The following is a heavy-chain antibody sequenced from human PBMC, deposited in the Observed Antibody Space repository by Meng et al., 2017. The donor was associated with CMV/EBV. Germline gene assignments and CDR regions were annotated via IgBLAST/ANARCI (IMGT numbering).Heavy chain of an antibody. D-gene: IGHD3-3*01. CDR1: TSGVG. Sequence: TSGVGVGWIRQPPGKALEWLALIYWNDDKRYSPSLKSRLTITKDTSKNQVVLTMTNMDPVDTATYYCAHLHTYYDFWSGYYTGRFDPWGQGTLVTVSS. CDR3: AHLHTYYDFWSGYYTGRFDP. V-gene: IGHV2-5*01. CDR2: IYWNDDK. J-gene: IGHJ5*02.